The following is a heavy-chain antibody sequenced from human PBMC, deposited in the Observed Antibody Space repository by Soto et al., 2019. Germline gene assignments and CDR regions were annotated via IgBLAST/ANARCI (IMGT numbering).Heavy chain of an antibody. D-gene: IGHD6-19*01. V-gene: IGHV3-21*01. CDR1: GFTFSNYS. Sequence: EVQLVESGGGLVKPGGSLRLSCAASGFTFSNYSMTWVRQAPGKGLEWVSAISRGSTKISYADSVKGRFTISRDNAHSPVFLLMRSLRAEDTAVYYCAKVWDQWLLEIDYWGQGSLVTVAS. CDR2: ISRGSTKI. CDR3: AKVWDQWLLEIDY. J-gene: IGHJ4*02.